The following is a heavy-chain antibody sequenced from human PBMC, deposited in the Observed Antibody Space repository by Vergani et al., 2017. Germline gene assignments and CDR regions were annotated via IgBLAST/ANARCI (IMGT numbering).Heavy chain of an antibody. D-gene: IGHD6-13*01. CDR3: AREEGAQLVPRGMGEFDY. J-gene: IGHJ4*02. V-gene: IGHV1-18*01. CDR2: ISAYNDNT. CDR1: GYTFTSYG. Sequence: QVQLVQSGAEVKKPGASVKVSCKASGYTFTSYGISWVRQAPGQGLEWMGWISAYNDNTNYAQKLQGRVTMTTDTSTSTAYMELRSLRSDDTAVYYCAREEGAQLVPRGMGEFDYWGQGTLVTVSS.